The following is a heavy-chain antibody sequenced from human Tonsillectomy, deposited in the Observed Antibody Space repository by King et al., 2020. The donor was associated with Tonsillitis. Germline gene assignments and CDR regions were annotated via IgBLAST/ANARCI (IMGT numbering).Heavy chain of an antibody. D-gene: IGHD5-12*01. V-gene: IGHV4-59*01. CDR1: GGSISSYY. Sequence: VQLQESGPGLVKPSETLSLTCTVSGGSISSYYWRWIRQPPGKGLEWIGYIYYSGSTNYNPSLKSRVTISVDTSKNQFSLKLSSVTAADTAVYYCAREVAGFDYYYMDVWGKGTTVTVSS. CDR2: IYYSGST. J-gene: IGHJ6*03. CDR3: AREVAGFDYYYMDV.